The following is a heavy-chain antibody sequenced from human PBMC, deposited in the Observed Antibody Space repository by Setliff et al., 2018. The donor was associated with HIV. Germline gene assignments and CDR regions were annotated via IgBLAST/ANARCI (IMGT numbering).Heavy chain of an antibody. CDR3: ARRSHSVGTSWPFDH. CDR2: INPNTGNP. D-gene: IGHD6-13*01. CDR1: GYTFMNFA. J-gene: IGHJ4*02. Sequence: EASVKVSCKASGYTFMNFAMHWVRQAPGQGFEWMGWINPNTGNPTYAQGSTGRFVFSLDTSVSTAYLQISSLEAQDTGVYYCARRSHSVGTSWPFDHWSQGTQVTVSS. V-gene: IGHV7-4-1*02.